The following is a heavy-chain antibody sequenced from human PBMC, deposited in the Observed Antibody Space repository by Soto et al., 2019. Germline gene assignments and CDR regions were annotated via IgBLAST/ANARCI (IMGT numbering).Heavy chain of an antibody. Sequence: AVKVSCKACGGTFSSYAISWVRQAPGQGLEWMGGIIPIFGTANYAQKFQGRVTITADESTSTAYMELSSLRSEDTAVYYCARVSVYDFWSGYYSGEFDYWGQGTLVTVSS. CDR1: GGTFSSYA. CDR3: ARVSVYDFWSGYYSGEFDY. D-gene: IGHD3-3*01. J-gene: IGHJ4*02. V-gene: IGHV1-69*13. CDR2: IIPIFGTA.